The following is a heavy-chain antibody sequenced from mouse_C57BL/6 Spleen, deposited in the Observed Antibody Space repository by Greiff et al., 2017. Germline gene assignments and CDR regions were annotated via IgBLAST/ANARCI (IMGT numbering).Heavy chain of an antibody. CDR2: ISSGSSTI. V-gene: IGHV5-17*01. CDR1: GFTFSDYG. Sequence: EVQLVESGGGLVKPGGSLKLSCAASGFTFSDYGMHWVRQAPEKGLEWVAYISSGSSTIYYADTVKGRFTISRDNAKKTLFLQMTSLRSEDTAMYYCARTFYYSNPWFAYWGQGTLVTVSA. D-gene: IGHD2-5*01. J-gene: IGHJ3*01. CDR3: ARTFYYSNPWFAY.